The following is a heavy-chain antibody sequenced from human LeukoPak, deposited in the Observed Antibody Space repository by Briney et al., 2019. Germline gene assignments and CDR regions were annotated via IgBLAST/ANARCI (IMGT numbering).Heavy chain of an antibody. CDR1: GGTFSSYA. Sequence: SVKVSCKASGGTFSSYAISWVRQAPGQGLEWMGRIIPIFGIANYAQKFQGRVTITADKSTSTAYMELSSLRSKDTAVYYCARGYCSSTSCYSSGMDVWGQGTTVTVSS. CDR3: ARGYCSSTSCYSSGMDV. CDR2: IIPIFGIA. D-gene: IGHD2-2*01. V-gene: IGHV1-69*04. J-gene: IGHJ6*02.